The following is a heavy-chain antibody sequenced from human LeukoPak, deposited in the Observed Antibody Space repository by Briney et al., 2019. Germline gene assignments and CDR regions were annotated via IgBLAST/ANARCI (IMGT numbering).Heavy chain of an antibody. V-gene: IGHV4-4*02. CDR3: ASNSGWYSGN. J-gene: IGHJ4*02. D-gene: IGHD6-19*01. Sequence: PSQTVSLTCAVSGASISSNKRWNWVRQPPGKGLEWIGEIYHSGTTNSNPSFKSQVTISVDESKDQFSLRLGSVTAAATAIYYCASNSGWYSGNWGQGTLVIVSS. CDR1: GASISSNKR. CDR2: IYHSGTT.